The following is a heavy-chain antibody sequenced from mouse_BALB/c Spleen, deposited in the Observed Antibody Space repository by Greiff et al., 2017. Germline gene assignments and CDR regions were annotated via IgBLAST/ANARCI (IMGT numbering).Heavy chain of an antibody. V-gene: IGHV5-9-4*01. CDR3: AGWLPSMDY. D-gene: IGHD2-3*01. CDR1: GFTFSSYA. Sequence: EVQRVESGGGLVKPGGSLKLSCAASGFTFSSYAMSWVRQSPEKRLEWVAEISSGGSYTYYPDTVTGRFTISRDNAKNTLYLEMSSLRSEDTAMYYCAGWLPSMDYWGQGTSVTVSS. J-gene: IGHJ4*01. CDR2: ISSGGSYT.